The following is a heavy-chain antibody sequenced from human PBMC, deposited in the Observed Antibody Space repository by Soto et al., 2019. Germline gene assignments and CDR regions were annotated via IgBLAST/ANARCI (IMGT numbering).Heavy chain of an antibody. D-gene: IGHD6-13*01. CDR1: CGSFSGYY. V-gene: IGHV4-34*01. Sequence: PSETLSLTCAVYCGSFSGYYWSWIRQPPGKGLEWIGEINHRGSTNYNPSLKSRVTISVDTSKNQFSLKLSSVTAADTAVYYCARGAVSSWYEGWFDPWGQGTMVTV. J-gene: IGHJ5*02. CDR2: INHRGST. CDR3: ARGAVSSWYEGWFDP.